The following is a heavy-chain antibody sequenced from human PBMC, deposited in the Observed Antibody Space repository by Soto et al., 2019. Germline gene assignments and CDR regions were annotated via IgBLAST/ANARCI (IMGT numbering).Heavy chain of an antibody. CDR3: ARDYYDSSGYYQHNNFDY. CDR2: ISAYNGNT. CDR1: GYTFTSYA. V-gene: IGHV1-18*01. Sequence: ASVKASCKDSGYTFTSYAMHWARHAPGQRIEWMGWISAYNGNTKYAQKLQGRVTMTTDTSASTAYVELRSLRSDDTAVYYCARDYYDSSGYYQHNNFDYWGQGTLVTVSS. J-gene: IGHJ4*02. D-gene: IGHD3-22*01.